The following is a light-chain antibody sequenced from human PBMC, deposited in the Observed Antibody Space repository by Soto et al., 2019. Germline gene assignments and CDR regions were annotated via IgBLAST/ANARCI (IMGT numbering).Light chain of an antibody. CDR3: QQYKNWPPLT. Sequence: EIVMTQSPATLSVSPGETATLSCRASQSVTYNLAWYQQKPGQGPRLLIYGAFTRATGIPARFSGSWSGTEFTLTIRSLQSEDFAVYYCQQYKNWPPLTFGGGTKVEIK. CDR2: GAF. V-gene: IGKV3-15*01. CDR1: QSVTYN. J-gene: IGKJ4*01.